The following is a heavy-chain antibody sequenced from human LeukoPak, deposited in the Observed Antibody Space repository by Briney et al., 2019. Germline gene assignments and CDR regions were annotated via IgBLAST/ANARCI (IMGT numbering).Heavy chain of an antibody. CDR1: GGSISSSSYY. J-gene: IGHJ5*02. V-gene: IGHV4-39*01. D-gene: IGHD3-22*01. CDR3: ARQNYYDSSGNLNWFDP. Sequence: SETLSLTCTVSGGSISSSSYYWGWIRQPPGKGLEWIGSIYYSGSTYYNPSLKSRVTISVDTSKNQFSLKLSSVTAADTAVYYCARQNYYDSSGNLNWFDPWGQGTLVTVSS. CDR2: IYYSGST.